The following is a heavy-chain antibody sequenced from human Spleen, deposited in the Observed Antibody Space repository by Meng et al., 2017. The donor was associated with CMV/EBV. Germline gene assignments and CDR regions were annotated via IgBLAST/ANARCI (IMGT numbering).Heavy chain of an antibody. CDR1: GFTVSSNY. CDR2: IYSGGST. D-gene: IGHD2-2*01. V-gene: IGHV3-66*02. CDR3: ARDVLGYCSSTSCYGEFDY. J-gene: IGHJ4*02. Sequence: GESLKISCAASGFTVSSNYMSWVRQAPGKGLEWVSVIYSGGSTYYADSVKGRFTISRDNSKNTLYLQMNSLRAEDTAVYYCARDVLGYCSSTSCYGEFDYWGQGTLVTVSS.